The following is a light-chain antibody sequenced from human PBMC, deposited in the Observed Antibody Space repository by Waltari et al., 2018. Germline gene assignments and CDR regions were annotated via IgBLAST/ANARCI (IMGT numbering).Light chain of an antibody. V-gene: IGLV2-23*02. CDR1: SRDVESYNL. CDR2: EVS. CDR3: CSYAGSSTFWV. J-gene: IGLJ3*02. Sequence: QSALTQPASVSGSPGQSITISCAGTSRDVESYNLISWYQQHPGTGPKLMIYEVSKRRSGVSIRFSASKSGNTASLTISGLQAEDEADYYCCSYAGSSTFWVFGGGTKLTVL.